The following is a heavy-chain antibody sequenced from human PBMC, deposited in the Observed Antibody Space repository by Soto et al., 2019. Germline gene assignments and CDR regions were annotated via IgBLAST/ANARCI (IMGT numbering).Heavy chain of an antibody. J-gene: IGHJ4*02. CDR1: GFTFSIYS. D-gene: IGHD1-26*01. CDR2: ISGSGGST. V-gene: IGHV3-23*01. CDR3: AKDPRYSGSYFAADY. Sequence: PGGSLRLSCSASGFTFSIYSMSLVRQAPWKGLEWVSAISGSGGSTYYADSVKGRFTISRDNSKNTLYLQMNSLRAEDTALYYCAKDPRYSGSYFAADYWGQGTLVTVSS.